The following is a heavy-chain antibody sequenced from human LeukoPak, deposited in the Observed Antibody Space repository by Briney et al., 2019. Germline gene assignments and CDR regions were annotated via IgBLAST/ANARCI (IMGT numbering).Heavy chain of an antibody. CDR2: INHSGST. J-gene: IGHJ3*02. V-gene: IGHV4-34*01. Sequence: SETLSLTCAVYGGSFSGYYWSWIRQPPGKGLEWIGEINHSGSTNYNPSLKSRVTISVDTSKNQFSLKLSSVTAADTAVYYCARSPPESYYFEDDAFDIWGQGTMVTVSS. CDR3: ARSPPESYYFEDDAFDI. D-gene: IGHD3-22*01. CDR1: GGSFSGYY.